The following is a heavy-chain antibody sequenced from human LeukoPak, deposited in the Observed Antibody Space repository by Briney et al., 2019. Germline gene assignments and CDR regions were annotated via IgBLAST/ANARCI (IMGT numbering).Heavy chain of an antibody. CDR1: GGSFSGYY. J-gene: IGHJ5*02. CDR3: AREYYYDFWSGGEGWFDP. D-gene: IGHD3-3*01. Sequence: PSETLPLTCAVYGGSFSGYYWSWIRQPPGKGLEWIGSIYYSGSTYYNPSLKSRVTISVDTSKNQFALKLSSVTAADTAVYYCAREYYYDFWSGGEGWFDPWGQGTLVTVSS. V-gene: IGHV4-34*01. CDR2: IYYSGST.